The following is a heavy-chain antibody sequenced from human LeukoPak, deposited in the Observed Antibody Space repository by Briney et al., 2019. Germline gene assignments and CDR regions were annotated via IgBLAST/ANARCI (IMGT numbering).Heavy chain of an antibody. CDR2: INHSGST. CDR1: GGSFSGYY. Sequence: PSETLSLTCAVYGGSFSGYYWSWIRQPPGKGLEWIGEINHSGSTNYNPSLKSRVTISVDTSKNQFSLKLSSVTAADTAVYYCASTIRGYYYMDVWGKGTTVTVSS. CDR3: ASTIRGYYYMDV. V-gene: IGHV4-34*01. D-gene: IGHD3-10*01. J-gene: IGHJ6*03.